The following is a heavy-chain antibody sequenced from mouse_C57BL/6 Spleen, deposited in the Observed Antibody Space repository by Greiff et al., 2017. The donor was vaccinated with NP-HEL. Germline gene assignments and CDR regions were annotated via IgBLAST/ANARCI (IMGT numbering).Heavy chain of an antibody. CDR1: GYTFTSYW. J-gene: IGHJ4*01. CDR2: IDPTSGGT. D-gene: IGHD1-1*01. V-gene: IGHV1-72*01. Sequence: VQLQQSGAELVKPGASVKLSCKASGYTFTSYWMHWVKQRPGRGLEWIGRIDPTSGGTKYNEKFKSKATLTVDKPSSTAYMQLSSLTSEDSAVYDCARGVTTVVERPYAMDYWGQGTSVTVSS. CDR3: ARGVTTVVERPYAMDY.